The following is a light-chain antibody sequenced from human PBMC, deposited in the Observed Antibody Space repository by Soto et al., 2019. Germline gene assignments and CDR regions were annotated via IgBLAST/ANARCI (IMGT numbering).Light chain of an antibody. V-gene: IGKV1-5*01. CDR1: QSISSW. CDR3: QQYNSYWT. CDR2: DAS. J-gene: IGKJ1*01. Sequence: SQMTQSRSTLSASIGDRVTITYRASQSISSWLAWYQQKPGKAPKLLIYDASSLESGVPSRFSGSGSGTEFTLTISSLQPDDFATYYCQQYNSYWTFGQRTKVDI.